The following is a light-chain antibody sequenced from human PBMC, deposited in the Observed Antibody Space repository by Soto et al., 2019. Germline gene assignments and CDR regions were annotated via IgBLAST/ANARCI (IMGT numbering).Light chain of an antibody. V-gene: IGKV3-20*01. CDR2: GAS. CDR1: QSVSSSY. Sequence: EIVLTQAPGTRSLSPGERATLSCRASQSVSSSYLAWYQQNPGQAPRLLIYGASSRATGIPDRFSGSGSGTDFTLTISRLEPGDFAVYYCQQSGSSPWTFGQGTKVEIK. CDR3: QQSGSSPWT. J-gene: IGKJ1*01.